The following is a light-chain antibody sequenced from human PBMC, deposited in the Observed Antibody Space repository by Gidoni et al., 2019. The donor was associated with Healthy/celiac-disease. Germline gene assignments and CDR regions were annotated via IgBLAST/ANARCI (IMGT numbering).Light chain of an antibody. J-gene: IGKJ5*01. CDR2: AAS. CDR1: QGSSY. V-gene: IGKV1-8*01. Sequence: AIRITQSPSSLSASTGDRVTITCRASQGSSYLAWYQQKPGKAPKLLIYAASTLQSGVPSRFSGSGSGTDFTLTISCLQSEDFATYYCQQYYSYPVTFGQGTRLEIK. CDR3: QQYYSYPVT.